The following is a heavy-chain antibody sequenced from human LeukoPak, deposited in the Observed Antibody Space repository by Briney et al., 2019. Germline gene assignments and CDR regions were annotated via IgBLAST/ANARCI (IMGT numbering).Heavy chain of an antibody. J-gene: IGHJ4*02. CDR1: GFTFGDYA. D-gene: IGHD4-23*01. CDR2: IRAKTYGGTT. CDR3: ARADYGGNAGGF. Sequence: GGSLRLSCTASGFTFGDYAMSWFRQAPGKGLEWVGFIRAKTYGGTTQYAASVKDRFTISRDDSKSIAYLQMNSLKTEDTAVYYCARADYGGNAGGFWGQGTLITVSS. V-gene: IGHV3-49*03.